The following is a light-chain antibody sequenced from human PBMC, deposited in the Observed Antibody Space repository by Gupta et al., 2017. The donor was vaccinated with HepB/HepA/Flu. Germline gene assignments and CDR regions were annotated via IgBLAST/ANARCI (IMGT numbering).Light chain of an antibody. CDR2: DAS. CDR3: QHRSTWLT. J-gene: IGKJ5*01. Sequence: FVLTQSPATLSLSPGERATLSCRASQSVSSYLAWYQQKPGQAPRLLIYDASNSATGITARFSGRGEVKDFTHTSSIREKEACDVYYGQHRSTWLTFGQGTRLEIK. V-gene: IGKV3-11*01. CDR1: QSVSSY.